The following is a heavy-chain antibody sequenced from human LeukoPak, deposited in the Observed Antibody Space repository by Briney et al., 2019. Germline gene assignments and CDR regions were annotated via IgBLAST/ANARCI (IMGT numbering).Heavy chain of an antibody. CDR2: IVVGSGNT. J-gene: IGHJ3*02. V-gene: IGHV1-58*02. Sequence: SVKVSCKASGFTFTSSAMQWVRQARGQRLEWIGWIVVGSGNTNYAQKFQERVTITRDMSTSTAYMELSSLRSEDTAVYYCARSDSSGWYSAFDIWGQGTMVTVSS. CDR3: ARSDSSGWYSAFDI. CDR1: GFTFTSSA. D-gene: IGHD6-19*01.